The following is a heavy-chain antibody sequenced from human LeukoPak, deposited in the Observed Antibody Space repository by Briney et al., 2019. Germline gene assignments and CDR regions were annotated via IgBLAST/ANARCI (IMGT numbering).Heavy chain of an antibody. Sequence: PGGSLRLSCAASGFTFSTYTMNWVRQAPGKGLEWVSSISSSSGDIYYADSVKGRFTISRDNAKDSLYLQMNSLRAEDTAVYYCASQGRRGFDYWGQGILVTVSS. J-gene: IGHJ4*02. D-gene: IGHD3-10*01. CDR3: ASQGRRGFDY. CDR1: GFTFSTYT. CDR2: ISSSSGDI. V-gene: IGHV3-21*01.